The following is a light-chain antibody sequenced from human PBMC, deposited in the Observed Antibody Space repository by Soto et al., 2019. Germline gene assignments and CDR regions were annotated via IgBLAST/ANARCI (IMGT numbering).Light chain of an antibody. CDR2: AAS. CDR3: LQYNTYGT. V-gene: IGKV1-5*01. Sequence: IQMTQSPSTLSASVGARVPITCRASQSTSSWLDWFQQKPGGDPKLLIQAASRLEYGAPSSFSGTGSGKEFTITIRSVEPDESATDHYLQYNTYGTVGQGTQVEIK. J-gene: IGKJ1*01. CDR1: QSTSSW.